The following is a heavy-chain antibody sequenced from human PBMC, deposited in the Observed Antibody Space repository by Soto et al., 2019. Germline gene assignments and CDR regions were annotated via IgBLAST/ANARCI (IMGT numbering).Heavy chain of an antibody. CDR1: GGSISGSNW. CDR3: ARHTPAISISDH. D-gene: IGHD2-15*01. Sequence: PSETLSLTCAVSGGSISGSNWWSWVRQPPGKGLEWIGEIYHSGNTNYNPSLKSRVTILVDKFKNQFFLKLSSVTAADTAVYYCARHTPAISISDHWGQGTLVTVSS. CDR2: IYHSGNT. V-gene: IGHV4-4*02. J-gene: IGHJ4*02.